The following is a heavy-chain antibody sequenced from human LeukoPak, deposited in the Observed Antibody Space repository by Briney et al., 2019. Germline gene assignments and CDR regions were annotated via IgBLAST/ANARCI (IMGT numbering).Heavy chain of an antibody. D-gene: IGHD5-12*01. V-gene: IGHV4-39*01. Sequence: SETLSLTCTVSGGSISSSSYYWGWIRQPPGKGLEWIGSIYYSGSTYYNPSLKSRVTISVDTSKNQFSLKLSSVTAADTAVYYCARHHRGRYSGYDYGVLDPWGQGTLVTVSS. J-gene: IGHJ5*02. CDR2: IYYSGST. CDR1: GGSISSSSYY. CDR3: ARHHRGRYSGYDYGVLDP.